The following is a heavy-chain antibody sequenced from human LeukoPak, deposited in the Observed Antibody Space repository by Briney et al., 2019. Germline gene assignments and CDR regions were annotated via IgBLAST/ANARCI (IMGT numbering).Heavy chain of an antibody. D-gene: IGHD3-16*02. CDR2: IKSKTDGETT. V-gene: IGHV3-15*07. Sequence: PGGSLRLSCAASGFAFNEAWMNWVRQAPGKGLEWVGRIKSKTDGETTDYAAPVKGRFTISRDDSRDTLYLQMNSLRTEDTAVYYCNTDPSFFVIPQWGRGTLVTVSP. CDR3: NTDPSFFVIPQ. J-gene: IGHJ4*02. CDR1: GFAFNEAW.